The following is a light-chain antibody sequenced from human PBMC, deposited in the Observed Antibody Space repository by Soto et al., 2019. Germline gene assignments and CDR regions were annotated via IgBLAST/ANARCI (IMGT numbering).Light chain of an antibody. CDR2: GPS. Sequence: EIVLTQSPGTLWLSPGERATLPCSASHSVSSSYLAWDQQKPGQAPSLLIYGPSSRATGIPDRFSGSGSGTDFTLTISRLEPEDYAVYFCQHYGSSPPVTFGQGTRLDIK. CDR3: QHYGSSPPVT. J-gene: IGKJ5*01. CDR1: HSVSSSY. V-gene: IGKV3-20*01.